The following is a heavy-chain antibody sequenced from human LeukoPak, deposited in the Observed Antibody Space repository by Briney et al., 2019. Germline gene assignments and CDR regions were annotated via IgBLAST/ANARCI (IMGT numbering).Heavy chain of an antibody. Sequence: GGSLRLSCAASGFTFSSYWMSWVRQAPGKGPEWVANIKPDGSEKYYVDSVKGRFTISRDNAKNSLYLQMISLRAEDTAVYYCARDLSVGAKPDLGFDYWGQGTLVTVSS. V-gene: IGHV3-7*01. J-gene: IGHJ4*02. CDR3: ARDLSVGAKPDLGFDY. CDR1: GFTFSSYW. D-gene: IGHD1-26*01. CDR2: IKPDGSEK.